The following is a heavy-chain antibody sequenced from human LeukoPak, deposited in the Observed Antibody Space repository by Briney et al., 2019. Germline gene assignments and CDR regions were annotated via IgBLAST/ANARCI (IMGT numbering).Heavy chain of an antibody. CDR1: DASISGYY. D-gene: IGHD1-26*01. J-gene: IGHJ4*02. CDR3: ARDLGGIYLDY. Sequence: PSETLSLTCTVSDASISGYYWSWIRQPPGKGLEWIGSIHFSGSTNYNPSLRSRVTISVDTSKNQLPLKLSSVTAADTAVYYCARDLGGIYLDYWGQGTLVTVSS. CDR2: IHFSGST. V-gene: IGHV4-59*01.